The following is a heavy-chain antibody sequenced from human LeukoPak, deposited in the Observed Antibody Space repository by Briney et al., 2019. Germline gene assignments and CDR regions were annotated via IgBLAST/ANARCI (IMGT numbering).Heavy chain of an antibody. Sequence: GGSLRLSCAASRFTVSSNYMSWVRQAPGKGLEWVSVIYSGGSTYYADSVKGRFTISRDNSKNTLYLQMNSLRAEDTAVYYCANEYSSSSRENWGQGTLVTVSS. D-gene: IGHD6-6*01. CDR2: IYSGGST. CDR3: ANEYSSSSREN. CDR1: RFTVSSNY. J-gene: IGHJ4*02. V-gene: IGHV3-53*01.